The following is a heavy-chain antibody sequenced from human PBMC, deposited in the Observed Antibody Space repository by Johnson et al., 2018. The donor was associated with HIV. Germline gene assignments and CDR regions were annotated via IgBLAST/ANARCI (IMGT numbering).Heavy chain of an antibody. V-gene: IGHV3-7*04. J-gene: IGHJ3*02. D-gene: IGHD3-3*01. CDR3: ARLIVGVAFDI. CDR1: GFTFSLYW. CDR2: IKKDGSEK. Sequence: VQLVESGGGLVQPGGSLRLSCAASGFTFSLYWMTWVRQAPGKGLEWVANIKKDGSEKYDVDSVKGRFTISRDNAKNSLYLQLNSLRAEETAVYYCARLIVGVAFDIWGQGTMVTVSS.